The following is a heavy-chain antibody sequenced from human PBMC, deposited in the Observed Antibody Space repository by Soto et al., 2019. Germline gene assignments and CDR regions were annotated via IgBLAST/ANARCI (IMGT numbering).Heavy chain of an antibody. CDR3: AGDKGWFAP. V-gene: IGHV3-33*01. J-gene: IGHJ5*02. CDR1: GFTFRSHG. CDR2: IWYDGSDK. Sequence: QVHLLQSGGGVAQPGRSLRLSCAASGFTFRSHGMHWVRQAPGKGLEWVALIWYDGSDKFYADSVKGRFTVSRDNSNNTLYLQMNNRRVEDTAVYYCAGDKGWFAPWGQGTMVTVSS.